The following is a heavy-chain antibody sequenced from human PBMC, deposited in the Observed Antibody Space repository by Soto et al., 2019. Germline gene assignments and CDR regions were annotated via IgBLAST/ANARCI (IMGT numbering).Heavy chain of an antibody. D-gene: IGHD2-15*01. V-gene: IGHV1-69*12. CDR3: ATESRYCSGGSCYFLPGIDY. J-gene: IGHJ4*02. CDR1: GGTFSSYA. CDR2: TIPIFGTA. Sequence: QVQLVQSGAEVKKPGSSVKVSCKASGGTFSSYAISWVRQAPGQGLEWMGGTIPIFGTANYAQKFQGRVTITADESTSTAYMELSSLRSEDTAVYYCATESRYCSGGSCYFLPGIDYWGQGTLVTVSS.